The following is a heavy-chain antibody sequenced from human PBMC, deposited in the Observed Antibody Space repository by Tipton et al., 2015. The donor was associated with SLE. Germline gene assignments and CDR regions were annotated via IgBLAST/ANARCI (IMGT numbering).Heavy chain of an antibody. J-gene: IGHJ4*02. D-gene: IGHD3-3*01. CDR2: IHTSGDT. Sequence: TLSLTCPVSGGAIGFFSYRWIWQSAGKGLEWIGRIHTSGDTHYNPSLRSRISVSLDKSNNQFSLKLTSVTAADTALYYCAREGFLEWLLFDSWGQGTLVTVSS. CDR1: GGAIGFFS. V-gene: IGHV4-4*07. CDR3: AREGFLEWLLFDS.